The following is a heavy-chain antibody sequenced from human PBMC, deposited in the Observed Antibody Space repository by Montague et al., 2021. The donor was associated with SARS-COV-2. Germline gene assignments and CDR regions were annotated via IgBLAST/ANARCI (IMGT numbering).Heavy chain of an antibody. J-gene: IGHJ6*03. D-gene: IGHD3-10*01. CDR3: ASSYYYGSGTYVYNYYMDV. CDR2: ISYSGRT. V-gene: IGHV4-39*01. Sequence: SETLSLTCTVSGGSVSSSPYYWGWIRQPPGRGLEWIGCISYSGRTYFXXXLKSRPTISLDSSENQFSLTLTSVTAADTAVYYCASSYYYGSGTYVYNYYMDVWGKGTTVTVSS. CDR1: GGSVSSSPYY.